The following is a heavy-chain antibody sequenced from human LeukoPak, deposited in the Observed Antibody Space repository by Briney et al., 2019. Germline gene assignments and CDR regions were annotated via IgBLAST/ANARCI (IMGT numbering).Heavy chain of an antibody. D-gene: IGHD3-3*01. CDR2: ISYDGSNK. V-gene: IGHV3-30*01. Sequence: PGRSLRLTCAASGFTFSSYAMHWVRQAPGKGLEWVAVISYDGSNKYYADSVKGRFTISRDNSKNTLYLQMNSLRVEDTAVYYCARDRRSGYSNWFDPWGQGTLVTVSS. CDR1: GFTFSSYA. J-gene: IGHJ5*02. CDR3: ARDRRSGYSNWFDP.